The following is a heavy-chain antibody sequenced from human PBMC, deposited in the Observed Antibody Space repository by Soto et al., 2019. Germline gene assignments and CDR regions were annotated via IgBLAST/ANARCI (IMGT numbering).Heavy chain of an antibody. CDR2: ISGSGGST. CDR3: ASRDSSSWYGVNYFDY. Sequence: EVQLLESGGGLVQPGGSLRLSCAASGFTFSSYAMSWVRQAPGKGLEWVSAISGSGGSTYYADSVKGRFTISRDNSKNTLYLQMNSLRAADKAGYYCASRDSSSWYGVNYFDYWGQGTLVTVSA. J-gene: IGHJ4*02. V-gene: IGHV3-23*01. CDR1: GFTFSSYA. D-gene: IGHD6-13*01.